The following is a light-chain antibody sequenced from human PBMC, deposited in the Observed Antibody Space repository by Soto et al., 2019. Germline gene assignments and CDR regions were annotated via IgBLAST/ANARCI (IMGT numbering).Light chain of an antibody. Sequence: EIVLTQSPATLSLSPGERATLSCRASQSVSSYLAWYQQKPGQAPRLLIYDASNRATGIPARFSGIGSGTDFTLTISSLEPEDFAVYYCQQGSNCPITFGQGTRLEIK. CDR2: DAS. V-gene: IGKV3-11*01. J-gene: IGKJ5*01. CDR3: QQGSNCPIT. CDR1: QSVSSY.